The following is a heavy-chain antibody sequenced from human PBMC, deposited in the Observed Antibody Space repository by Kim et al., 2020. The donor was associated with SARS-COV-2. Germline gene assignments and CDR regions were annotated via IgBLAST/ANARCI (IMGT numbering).Heavy chain of an antibody. D-gene: IGHD6-19*01. Sequence: SYADSVKGRFTISRDNAKNTLYLQMNSLRAEDTAVYYCARRAVSYYYGMDVWGQGTTVTVSS. V-gene: IGHV3-74*01. J-gene: IGHJ6*02. CDR3: ARRAVSYYYGMDV.